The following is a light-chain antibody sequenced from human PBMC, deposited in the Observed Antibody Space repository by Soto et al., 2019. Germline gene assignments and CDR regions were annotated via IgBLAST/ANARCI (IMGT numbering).Light chain of an antibody. CDR2: AAS. Sequence: DMEMTQSPSSQSASVGDRVNITCRASQSISKYLNWYQHKPGKVPKLLIYAASSLQSGVPTRFSGSGSGTDFTLTINSLQPEDFATYYCQQSYGTPLTFGGGTKIEIK. V-gene: IGKV1-39*01. CDR3: QQSYGTPLT. CDR1: QSISKY. J-gene: IGKJ4*01.